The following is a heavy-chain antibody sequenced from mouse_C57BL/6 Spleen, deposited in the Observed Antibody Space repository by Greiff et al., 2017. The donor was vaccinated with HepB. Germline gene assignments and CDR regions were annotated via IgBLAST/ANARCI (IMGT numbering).Heavy chain of an antibody. CDR2: INYDGSST. J-gene: IGHJ3*01. Sequence: EVNVVESEGGLVQPGSSMKLSCTASGFTFSDYYMAWVRQVPEKGLEWVANINYDGSSTYYLDSLKSRFIISRDNAKNILYLQMSSLKSEDTATYYCAREKEFDDYDGGFAYWGQGTLVTVSA. V-gene: IGHV5-16*01. D-gene: IGHD2-4*01. CDR3: AREKEFDDYDGGFAY. CDR1: GFTFSDYY.